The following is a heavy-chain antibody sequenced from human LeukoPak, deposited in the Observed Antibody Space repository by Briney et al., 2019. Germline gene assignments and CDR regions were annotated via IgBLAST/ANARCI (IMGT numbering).Heavy chain of an antibody. CDR3: ARDDGQTKNDY. V-gene: IGHV3-48*04. CDR2: ISSSSSTI. CDR1: GFTFSSYS. J-gene: IGHJ4*02. Sequence: GGSLRLSCAASGFTFSSYSMNWVRQAPGKGLEWVSYISSSSSTIYYADSVKGRFTISRDNAKNSLYLQMNSLRAEDTAVYYCARDDGQTKNDYWGQGTLVTVSS.